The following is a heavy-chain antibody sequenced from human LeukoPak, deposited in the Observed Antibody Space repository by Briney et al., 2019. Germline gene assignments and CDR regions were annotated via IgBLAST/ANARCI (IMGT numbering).Heavy chain of an antibody. CDR2: IYPGDSDT. CDR3: ARHNDCSGGSCYIDY. J-gene: IGHJ4*02. Sequence: GESLKISCKGSGYSFTSYWIGWVRQMPGKGLGWMGIIYPGDSDTRYSPSFQGQVTISADKSISTAYLQWSSLKASDTAMYYCARHNDCSGGSCYIDYWGQGTLVTVSS. V-gene: IGHV5-51*01. CDR1: GYSFTSYW. D-gene: IGHD2-15*01.